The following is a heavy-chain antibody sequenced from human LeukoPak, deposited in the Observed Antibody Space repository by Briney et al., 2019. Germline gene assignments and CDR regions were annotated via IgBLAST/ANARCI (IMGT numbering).Heavy chain of an antibody. J-gene: IGHJ4*02. CDR1: GYSFTSYW. D-gene: IGHD2-21*02. Sequence: GESLKISCKGSGYSFTSYWIGWVRQMPGKGLDWMGIIYPCDSDTRYSPSFQAQVTISPDKSISTDSLQWSSLKASDTDMYYCARLLVPGLDYWGQGTMVTVPS. V-gene: IGHV5-51*01. CDR2: IYPCDSDT. CDR3: ARLLVPGLDY.